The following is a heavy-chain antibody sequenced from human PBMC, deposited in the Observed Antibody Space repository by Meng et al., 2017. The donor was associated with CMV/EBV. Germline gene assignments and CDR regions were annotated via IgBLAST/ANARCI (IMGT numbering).Heavy chain of an antibody. J-gene: IGHJ6*02. V-gene: IGHV3-11*01. CDR3: ARGEGYYYYYGMDV. Sequence: GGSLRLSCAASGFTFSAHYMSWIRQAPGKGLEWVSYISSSGSTIYYADSVKGRFTISRDNAKNSLYLQMNSLRAEDTAVYYCARGEGYYYYYGMDVWGQGTTVTVAS. CDR2: ISSSGSTI. CDR1: GFTFSAHY.